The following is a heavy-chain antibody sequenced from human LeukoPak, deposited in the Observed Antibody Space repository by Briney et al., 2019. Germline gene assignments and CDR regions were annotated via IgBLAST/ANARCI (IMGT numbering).Heavy chain of an antibody. J-gene: IGHJ6*03. D-gene: IGHD1-26*01. CDR1: GFTFSNYN. V-gene: IGHV3-21*01. CDR2: ITSSSLYI. CDR3: ARDPYNGSYGDYYYYHMDV. Sequence: GGSLRLSCAASGFTFSNYNMNWVRQTPGKGLEWVSSITSSSLYIYYADSVKGRFTISRDNAKNSLSLQMNSLRAEDTAVYYCARDPYNGSYGDYYYYHMDVWGKGTTVTISS.